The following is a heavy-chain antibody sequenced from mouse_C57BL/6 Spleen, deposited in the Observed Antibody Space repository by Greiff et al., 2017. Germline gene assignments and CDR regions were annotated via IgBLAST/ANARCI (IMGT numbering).Heavy chain of an antibody. J-gene: IGHJ4*01. Sequence: VQLVESGAELVKPGASVKISCKASGYAFSSYWMNWVKQRPGKGLEWIGQIYPGDGDTNYNGKFKGKATLTADKSSSTAYMQLSSLTSEDSAVYFCAREGKLGYYAMDYWGQGTSVTVSS. D-gene: IGHD3-3*01. CDR3: AREGKLGYYAMDY. V-gene: IGHV1-80*01. CDR1: GYAFSSYW. CDR2: IYPGDGDT.